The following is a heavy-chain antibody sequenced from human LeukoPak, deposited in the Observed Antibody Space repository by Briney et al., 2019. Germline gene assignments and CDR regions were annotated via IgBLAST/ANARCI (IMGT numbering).Heavy chain of an antibody. CDR3: AGGATATSWFDP. Sequence: PSETLTLTCTVSGGSLSGYYWSWIRQPADKGLEWIGRIYSTGSTSYNPSLKSRVTMSRDASRNQFSLILNSVTAADTAVYYCAGGATATSWFDPWGQGTLVTVSS. CDR2: IYSTGST. V-gene: IGHV4-4*07. CDR1: GGSLSGYY. J-gene: IGHJ5*02. D-gene: IGHD5-24*01.